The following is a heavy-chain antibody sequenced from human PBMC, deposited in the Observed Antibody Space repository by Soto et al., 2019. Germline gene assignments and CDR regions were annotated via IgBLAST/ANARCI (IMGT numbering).Heavy chain of an antibody. CDR3: ARGNSPVNVH. CDR1: GFTFSSYE. Sequence: QPGGSLRLSCAASGFTFSSYEMNWVRQAPGKGLEWVSYITSSGSTTYYADSAKGRFTISRDNAASSLYLQMNSLRAEDTAVYYCARGNSPVNVHWGQGTPVTVSS. J-gene: IGHJ4*02. CDR2: ITSSGSTT. V-gene: IGHV3-48*03. D-gene: IGHD3-16*02.